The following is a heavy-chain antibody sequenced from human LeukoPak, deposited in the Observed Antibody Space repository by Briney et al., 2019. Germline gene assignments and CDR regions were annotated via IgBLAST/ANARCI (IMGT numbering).Heavy chain of an antibody. CDR3: AKDDIQGVVGAGPGY. Sequence: TGGSLRLSGAASGFTFSDYGRHWLGQAPGKGLEGGAFIQNDGGNKYYADSVKGRFTLSTDNSKNTLYLHMNSLRPEDTAVYHCAKDDIQGVVGAGPGYWGQGTLVTVSS. J-gene: IGHJ4*02. CDR2: IQNDGGNK. V-gene: IGHV3-30*02. D-gene: IGHD1-26*01. CDR1: GFTFSDYG.